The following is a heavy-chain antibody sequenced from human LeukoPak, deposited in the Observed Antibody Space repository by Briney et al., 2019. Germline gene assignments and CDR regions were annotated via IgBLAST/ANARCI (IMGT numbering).Heavy chain of an antibody. V-gene: IGHV3-23*01. CDR3: AISRRRSCSSTSCPIDY. Sequence: SGGSLRLSCAASGFTFSSYDMSWVRQAPGKGLEWVSAISGSGGSTYYADSVKGRFTISRDNSKNTLYLQMNSLRAEDTAVYYCAISRRRSCSSTSCPIDYWGQGTLVTVSS. CDR1: GFTFSSYD. J-gene: IGHJ4*02. D-gene: IGHD2-2*01. CDR2: ISGSGGST.